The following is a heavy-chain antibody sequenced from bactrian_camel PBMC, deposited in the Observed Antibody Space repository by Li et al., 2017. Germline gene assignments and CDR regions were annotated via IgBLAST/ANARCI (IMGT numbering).Heavy chain of an antibody. CDR2: LWTGDGAT. CDR3: IRAGLGYPCKRY. J-gene: IGHJ4*01. V-gene: IGHV3S63*01. D-gene: IGHD1*01. Sequence: HVQLVESGGGSVQAGGSLTLSCVASGDTDNNPYMAWFRQRPEKAREGVAILWTGDGATFYSHSVKGRFTITHDNTKNTVYLQMRSLKPEDTARYFCIRAGLGYPCKRYWGQGTQVTVS. CDR1: GDTDNNPY.